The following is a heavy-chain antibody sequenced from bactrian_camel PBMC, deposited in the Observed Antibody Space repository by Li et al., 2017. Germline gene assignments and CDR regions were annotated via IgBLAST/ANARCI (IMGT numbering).Heavy chain of an antibody. CDR3: ATTGFDY. CDR2: INSGGSTT. Sequence: VQLVESGGGLVQPGHSLRLSCVASGFSLNDRSLHWVRQAPGKGLEWVSTINSGGSTTYYADSVKDRSTISRDNDKNTVYLQMNSLKAEDTALYYCATTGFDYWSQGTQVTVS. CDR1: GFSLNDRS. V-gene: IGHV3S40*01. D-gene: IGHD5*01. J-gene: IGHJ4*01.